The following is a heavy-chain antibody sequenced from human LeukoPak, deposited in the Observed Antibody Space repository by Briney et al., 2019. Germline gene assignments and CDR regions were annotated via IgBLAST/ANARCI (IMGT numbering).Heavy chain of an antibody. V-gene: IGHV3-23*01. CDR3: AKEGLDCSRGRRYYGYYYMDV. J-gene: IGHJ6*03. Sequence: GGSLRLSCAASGFTFSSYSMNWVRQAPGKGLEWVSAISRSGDGTYYADSVRGRFTISRDNSKGTLYLQMNSLRADDTAIYYCAKEGLDCSRGRRYYGYYYMDVWGKGTAVTVSS. D-gene: IGHD2-15*01. CDR1: GFTFSSYS. CDR2: ISRSGDGT.